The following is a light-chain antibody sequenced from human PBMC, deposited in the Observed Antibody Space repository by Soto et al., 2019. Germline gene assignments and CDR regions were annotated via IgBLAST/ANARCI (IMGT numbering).Light chain of an antibody. CDR3: QQCSNWPLT. J-gene: IGKJ4*01. V-gene: IGKV3-11*01. Sequence: EIGLTQSPATLSLSPGERATLSCMAIQSVSKSLGWYQQKPGQAPRLLIYDASNRASGIPARFRGSGSGTDFTLTISSLEPEDFELYYCQQCSNWPLTFGGGTKVDIK. CDR2: DAS. CDR1: QSVSKS.